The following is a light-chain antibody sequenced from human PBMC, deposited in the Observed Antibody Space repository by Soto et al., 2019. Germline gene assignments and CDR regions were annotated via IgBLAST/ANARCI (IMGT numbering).Light chain of an antibody. V-gene: IGLV3-21*04. CDR2: SDP. CDR3: QVWDRSSAHVV. Sequence: SYELTQPPSVSVAPGKTARISCGGNNIGSKSVHWYQRKPGQAPVLVIYSDPDLPSVLPERFSGSNSGNTATLTISRVEAGDEADYYCQVWDRSSAHVVFGGGTKLTVL. CDR1: NIGSKS. J-gene: IGLJ2*01.